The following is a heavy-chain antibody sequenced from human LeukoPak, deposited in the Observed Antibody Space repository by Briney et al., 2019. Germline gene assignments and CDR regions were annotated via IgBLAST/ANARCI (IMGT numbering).Heavy chain of an antibody. J-gene: IGHJ3*02. Sequence: ASVKVSSMASGYTFTVYYMHWVRQAPGQGRGWMGWINPNSGGTNYAQKFQGRVTMTRDTSISTAYMELSRLRSDDTAMYYCARDFEGNCGGGCYRGAFDIWGQGTMVTVSS. D-gene: IGHD2-21*02. CDR2: INPNSGGT. V-gene: IGHV1-2*02. CDR1: GYTFTVYY. CDR3: ARDFEGNCGGGCYRGAFDI.